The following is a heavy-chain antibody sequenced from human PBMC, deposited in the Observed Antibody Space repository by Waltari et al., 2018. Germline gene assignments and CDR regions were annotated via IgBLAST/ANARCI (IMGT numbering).Heavy chain of an antibody. J-gene: IGHJ4*02. CDR2: ISDSGGNT. CDR1: GSTFSSYA. Sequence: EVQLLESGGGLVQPGGSLRLSCAASGSTFSSYAMSWVRQAPGKGLEWVSAISDSGGNTDDADSVKGRFTISRDNSKNTLYLQMNSLRAEDTAVYYCTKRAESNGWTGWIFDYWGQGTLVTVSS. V-gene: IGHV3-23*01. D-gene: IGHD6-19*01. CDR3: TKRAESNGWTGWIFDY.